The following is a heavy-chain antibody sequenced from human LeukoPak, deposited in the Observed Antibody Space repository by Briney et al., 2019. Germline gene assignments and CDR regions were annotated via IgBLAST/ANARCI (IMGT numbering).Heavy chain of an antibody. CDR3: ARSSIAARTLYYYYYMDV. V-gene: IGHV4-4*07. J-gene: IGHJ6*03. CDR1: GVSISDYY. Sequence: PSETLSLTCSVSGVSISDYYWTWFRQPAGKGLEWIGRIYISGSTNYNPSLKSRVTISVDTSKNQFSLKLSSVTAADTAVYYCARSSIAARTLYYYYYMDVWGKGTTVTVSS. CDR2: IYISGST. D-gene: IGHD6-6*01.